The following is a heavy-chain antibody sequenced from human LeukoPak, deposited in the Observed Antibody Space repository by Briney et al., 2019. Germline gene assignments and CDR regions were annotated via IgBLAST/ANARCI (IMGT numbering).Heavy chain of an antibody. CDR3: AKDTRIQLWLHFYY. CDR1: GFTFSSYS. D-gene: IGHD5-18*01. CDR2: ISDSGGYT. Sequence: GGSLRLSCAASGFTFSSYSMNWVRQAPGKGLEWVSSISDSGGYTYYADSVKGRFTIPRDNFKNTLYLQMNSLRAEDTAVYYCAKDTRIQLWLHFYYWGQGALVTVSS. J-gene: IGHJ4*02. V-gene: IGHV3-23*01.